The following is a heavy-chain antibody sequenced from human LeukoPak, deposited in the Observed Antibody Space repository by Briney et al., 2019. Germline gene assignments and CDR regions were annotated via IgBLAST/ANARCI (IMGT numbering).Heavy chain of an antibody. CDR2: INHSGST. D-gene: IGHD3-10*01. CDR1: GGSFSGYY. J-gene: IGHJ3*02. V-gene: IGHV4-34*01. Sequence: SETLSLTCAVYGGSFSGYYWSWIRQPPGKGLEWIGEINHSGSTNYNPSLKSRVTISVDTSKNQFSLKLSSVTAADTAVYYCARAPALLWFEDREYTAFDIWGQGTMVTVSS. CDR3: ARAPALLWFEDREYTAFDI.